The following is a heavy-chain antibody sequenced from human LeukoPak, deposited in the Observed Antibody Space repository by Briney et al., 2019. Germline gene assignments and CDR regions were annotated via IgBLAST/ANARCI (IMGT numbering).Heavy chain of an antibody. Sequence: SVKVSCKASGGTFRSGSINWVRQAPGQGLEWMGRIVPMPDITTYSQTFQGRVTITADESTSTAYMELSSLTSEDTAVYYCARASDLVTTWDYFDSWGQGSLVIVSS. CDR2: IVPMPDIT. D-gene: IGHD4-17*01. CDR3: ARASDLVTTWDYFDS. CDR1: GGTFRSGS. V-gene: IGHV1-69*02. J-gene: IGHJ4*02.